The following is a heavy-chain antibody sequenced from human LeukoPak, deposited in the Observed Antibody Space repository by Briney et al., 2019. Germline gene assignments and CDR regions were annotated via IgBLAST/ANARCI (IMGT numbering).Heavy chain of an antibody. J-gene: IGHJ4*02. CDR3: ARENVVGTGGFDY. D-gene: IGHD2-21*01. CDR1: GFSLGSYS. Sequence: GGSLRLSCGAFGFSLGSYSMDWVRQAPGKGLEWLSHITGSGDMTHYANSVKGRFTISRDNAKSSLFLQMNSLRAEDTAVYYCARENVVGTGGFDYWGQGTLVTVSS. CDR2: ITGSGDMT. V-gene: IGHV3-48*01.